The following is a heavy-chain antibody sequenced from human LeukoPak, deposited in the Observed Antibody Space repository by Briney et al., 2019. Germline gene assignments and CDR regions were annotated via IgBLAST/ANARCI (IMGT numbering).Heavy chain of an antibody. J-gene: IGHJ4*02. CDR3: AKGGSNGRAPIDY. V-gene: IGHV1-2*02. CDR1: GYTFTDYY. Sequence: GASVRVSCKASGYTFTDYYMHWVRQAPGQGLEWMGWISPSSGDTRHAQRFQDRVTMTRDTPVSTAYMELTRLQSDDTAVYYCAKGGSNGRAPIDYWGQGTLVTVSS. D-gene: IGHD6-13*01. CDR2: ISPSSGDT.